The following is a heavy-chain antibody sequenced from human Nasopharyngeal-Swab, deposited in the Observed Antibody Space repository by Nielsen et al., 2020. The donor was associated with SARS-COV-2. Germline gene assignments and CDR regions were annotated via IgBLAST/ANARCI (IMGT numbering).Heavy chain of an antibody. CDR3: AKGGSPSASYYYYGMDV. Sequence: GESLKISCAASGFTFSRHTMTWVRQAPGKGLEWVSGISDSGGSTTYADSVKGRFTISRDNAKNTLYLQMNSLGAEDTAVYYCAKGGSPSASYYYYGMDVSGQGTRVTVSS. J-gene: IGHJ6*02. CDR2: ISDSGGST. V-gene: IGHV3-23*01. CDR1: GFTFSRHT.